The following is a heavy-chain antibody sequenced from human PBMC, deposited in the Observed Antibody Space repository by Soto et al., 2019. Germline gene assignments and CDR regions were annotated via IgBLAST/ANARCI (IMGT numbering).Heavy chain of an antibody. Sequence: ASVKVSCKASGYTFTGYYMHWVRQAPGQGLEWMGWINPNSGGTNYAQKFQGWVTMTRDTSISTAYMELSRLRSDDTAVYYCARSGYDSSYWYFDLWGRGTLVTVSS. V-gene: IGHV1-2*04. CDR1: GYTFTGYY. J-gene: IGHJ2*01. D-gene: IGHD5-12*01. CDR3: ARSGYDSSYWYFDL. CDR2: INPNSGGT.